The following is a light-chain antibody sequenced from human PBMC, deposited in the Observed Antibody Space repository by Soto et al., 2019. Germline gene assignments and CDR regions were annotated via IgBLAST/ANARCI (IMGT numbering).Light chain of an antibody. CDR2: NVS. Sequence: QSVLTQPASVSGSPLESIAISCTGTSSDIGGHNSVSWYQQHPGKAPKLMIYNVSNRPSGVSNRFSGSKSGNTASLTISGLLAEDEADYYCTSFTSASTYVFGAGTKVTVL. CDR1: SSDIGGHNS. V-gene: IGLV2-14*01. CDR3: TSFTSASTYV. J-gene: IGLJ1*01.